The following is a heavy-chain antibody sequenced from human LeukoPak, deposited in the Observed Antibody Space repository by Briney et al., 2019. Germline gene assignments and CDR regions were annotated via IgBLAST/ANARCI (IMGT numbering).Heavy chain of an antibody. Sequence: SETLSLICAVSGGSISSSNWWSWVRQPPGKGLEWIGEIYHSGSTNYNPSLKSRVTISVDKSKSQFSLKLSSVTAADTAVYYCARALTMVRGVTSFDPWGHGTLVTVSS. V-gene: IGHV4-4*02. CDR2: IYHSGST. D-gene: IGHD3-10*01. CDR3: ARALTMVRGVTSFDP. CDR1: GGSISSSNW. J-gene: IGHJ5*02.